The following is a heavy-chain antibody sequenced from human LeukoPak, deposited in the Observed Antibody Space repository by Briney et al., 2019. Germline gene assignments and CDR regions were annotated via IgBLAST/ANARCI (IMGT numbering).Heavy chain of an antibody. CDR3: ARGCSAVSCYAFDY. V-gene: IGHV3-30*03. D-gene: IGHD2-15*01. J-gene: IGHJ4*02. CDR2: ISSDGSNK. CDR1: GFTFSSYG. Sequence: QPGRSLRLSCAASGFTFSSYGMHWVRQAPGKGLEWVAVISSDGSNKYYADSVKGRFTISRDNSKNSLYLQMNSLRAEDTAVYYCARGCSAVSCYAFDYWGQGTLVTVSS.